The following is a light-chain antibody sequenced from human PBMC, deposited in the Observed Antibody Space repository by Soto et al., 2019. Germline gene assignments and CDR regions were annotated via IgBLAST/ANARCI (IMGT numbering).Light chain of an antibody. J-gene: IGLJ2*01. V-gene: IGLV1-44*01. CDR2: CND. CDR1: RSNIATNS. Sequence: QSVVTQPPSASGTPGQRVTISCSGSRSNIATNSVNWYQQLPGTAPKLLIYCNDQRPSGVPDRFSGSKSGTSASLAISGLQSEDEADYYCAAWDDSLDGVLFGGGTKLTVL. CDR3: AAWDDSLDGVL.